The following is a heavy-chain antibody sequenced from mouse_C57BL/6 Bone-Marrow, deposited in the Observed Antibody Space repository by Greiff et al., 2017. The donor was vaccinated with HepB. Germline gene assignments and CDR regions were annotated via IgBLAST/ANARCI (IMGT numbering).Heavy chain of an antibody. Sequence: VQLKESGPGLVKPSQSLSLTCSVTGYSITSGYYWNWIRQFPGNKLEWMGYISYDGSNNYNPSLKNRISITRDTSKNQFFLKLNSVTTEDTATYYCARWYYGRGYYFDYWGQGTTLTASS. CDR2: ISYDGSN. J-gene: IGHJ2*01. CDR3: ARWYYGRGYYFDY. CDR1: GYSITSGYY. D-gene: IGHD1-1*01. V-gene: IGHV3-6*01.